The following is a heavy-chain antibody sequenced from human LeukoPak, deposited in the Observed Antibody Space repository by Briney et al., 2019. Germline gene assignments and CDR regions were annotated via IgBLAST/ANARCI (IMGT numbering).Heavy chain of an antibody. Sequence: GGSLRLSCAASGFNVGSKHMNWVRQAPGKGLEWVSGIYPGGDSYYADSLEGRLIISRDISKNTVFLQMNSLRDEDTAVYYCARLNFGDDYWGQGALVTVSS. J-gene: IGHJ4*02. CDR2: IYPGGDS. CDR3: ARLNFGDDY. CDR1: GFNVGSKH. V-gene: IGHV3-53*01. D-gene: IGHD4-17*01.